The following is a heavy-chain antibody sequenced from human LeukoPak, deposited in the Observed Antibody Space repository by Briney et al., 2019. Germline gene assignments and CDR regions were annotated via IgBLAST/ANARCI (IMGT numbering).Heavy chain of an antibody. V-gene: IGHV7-4-1*02. Sequence: ASVKVSCKASGYTFTSYAMNWVRQAPGQGLEWMGWINTNTGNPTYAQGFTGRFVFSLGTSVGTAYLQISSLKAEDTAVYYCAKDPDSSWYRDWFDPWGQGTLVTVSS. D-gene: IGHD6-13*01. CDR2: INTNTGNP. CDR1: GYTFTSYA. CDR3: AKDPDSSWYRDWFDP. J-gene: IGHJ5*02.